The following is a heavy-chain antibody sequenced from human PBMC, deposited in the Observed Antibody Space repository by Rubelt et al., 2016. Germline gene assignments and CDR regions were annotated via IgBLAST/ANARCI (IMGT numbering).Heavy chain of an antibody. CDR2: INHSGST. D-gene: IGHD2-15*01. CDR1: GGSFSGYY. V-gene: IGHV4-34*01. CDR3: ARSCIGGACYVPGAFDI. Sequence: QVQLQQWGAGLLKPSETLSLTCAVYGGSFSGYYWSWIRQAPGKGLEWIGEINHSGSTNYNPSLKSRVAISVDTSKNQFSLKLTSGTAAGTAVYYCARSCIGGACYVPGAFDIWGRGTMVTVSS. J-gene: IGHJ3*02.